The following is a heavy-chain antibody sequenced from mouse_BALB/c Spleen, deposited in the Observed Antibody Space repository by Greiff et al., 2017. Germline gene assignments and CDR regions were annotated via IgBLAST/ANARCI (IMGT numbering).Heavy chain of an antibody. CDR2: ISSGGST. CDR3: ARVTVVAPHYYAMDD. J-gene: IGHJ4*01. D-gene: IGHD1-1*01. CDR1: GFTFSSYA. V-gene: IGHV5-6-5*01. Sequence: EVQGVESGGGLVKPGGSLKLSCAASGFTFSSYAMSWVRQTPEKRLEWVASISSGGSTYYPDSVKGRFTISRDNGRNILYLQMRSLRSEDTAMYYCARVTVVAPHYYAMDDWGQGTSVTVSS.